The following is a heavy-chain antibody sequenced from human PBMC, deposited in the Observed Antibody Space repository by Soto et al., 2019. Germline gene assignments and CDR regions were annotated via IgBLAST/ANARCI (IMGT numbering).Heavy chain of an antibody. CDR2: ISYDGSNK. Sequence: QVQLVESGGGVVQPGRSLRLSCAASGFTFSSYAMHWVRQAPGKGLEWVAVISYDGSNKYYADSVKGRFTISRGNSKNTLYLQMNSLGAEDTAVYYCARDPVLAFVAAYYFDYWGQGTLVTVSS. D-gene: IGHD6-19*01. J-gene: IGHJ4*02. V-gene: IGHV3-30-3*01. CDR3: ARDPVLAFVAAYYFDY. CDR1: GFTFSSYA.